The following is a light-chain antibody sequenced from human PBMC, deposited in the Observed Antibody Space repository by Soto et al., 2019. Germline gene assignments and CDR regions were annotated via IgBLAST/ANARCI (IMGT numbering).Light chain of an antibody. Sequence: QSVLTQPASVSGSPVQSITISCIGTSSDIGAYNYVSWYQQHPGKVPKLMIYEVTNRPSGLSNRFSGSKSGNTASLTISGLQAEDEAEYFCSSYSSTSTLYVFGTGTKVTVL. CDR1: SSDIGAYNY. V-gene: IGLV2-14*01. CDR3: SSYSSTSTLYV. J-gene: IGLJ1*01. CDR2: EVT.